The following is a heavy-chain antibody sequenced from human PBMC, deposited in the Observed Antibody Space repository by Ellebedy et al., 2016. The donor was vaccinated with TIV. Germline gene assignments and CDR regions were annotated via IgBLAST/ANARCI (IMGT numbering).Heavy chain of an antibody. CDR3: AKGSFAGNFDY. V-gene: IGHV3-23*01. D-gene: IGHD6-6*01. CDR1: GFTFSNYA. CDR2: TGGGDNL. J-gene: IGHJ4*02. Sequence: GESLKISCAASGFTFSNYAMTWVRQAPGKGLEWVSTTGGGDNLFYADSVTGRFTISRDDLKNTLFLQMNSLRAEDTAVYYCAKGSFAGNFDYWGQGTLVTVSS.